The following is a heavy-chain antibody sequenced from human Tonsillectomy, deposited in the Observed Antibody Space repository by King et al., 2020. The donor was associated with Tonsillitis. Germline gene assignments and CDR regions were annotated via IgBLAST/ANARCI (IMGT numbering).Heavy chain of an antibody. CDR1: GFTFHDYA. J-gene: IGHJ3*02. V-gene: IGHV3-9*01. Sequence: VQLVESGGGLAQPGRSLRLSCAASGFTFHDYAMHWVRHAPGQGLEWVSSISLKSGRFCYAESVKGRFIISRDNAKNSLYLQMNRLRPEDTAMYYCAKTYGGVIESDAFDIWGQGTMVTVSS. CDR3: AKTYGGVIESDAFDI. D-gene: IGHD3-16*02. CDR2: ISLKSGRF.